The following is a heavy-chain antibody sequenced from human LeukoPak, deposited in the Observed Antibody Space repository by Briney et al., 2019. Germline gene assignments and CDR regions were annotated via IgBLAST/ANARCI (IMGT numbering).Heavy chain of an antibody. CDR1: GYTFTGYY. CDR2: INPNSGGT. Sequence: ASVTVSCKASGYTFTGYYMHWVRQAPGQGLEWMGWINPNSGGTNYAQKFQGRVTMTRDTSISTAYMELSRLRSDDTAVYYCARAGFESRGYSYGYRVYYFDYWGQGTLVTVSS. V-gene: IGHV1-2*02. CDR3: ARAGFESRGYSYGYRVYYFDY. J-gene: IGHJ4*02. D-gene: IGHD5-18*01.